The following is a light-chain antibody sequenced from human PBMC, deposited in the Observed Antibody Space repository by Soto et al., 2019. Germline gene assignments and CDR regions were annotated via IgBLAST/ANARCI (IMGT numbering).Light chain of an antibody. CDR2: EVS. V-gene: IGLV2-8*01. CDR1: SSDVGGYNY. J-gene: IGLJ2*01. Sequence: QYALTQPPSASGSPGQSVTISCIGTSSDVGGYNYVSWYQQHPGKAPKLMIYEVSKRPSGVPDRFSGSKSGNTASLTVSGLQAEDEADYYCCSYAASNNLGVFGGGTKLTVL. CDR3: CSYAASNNLGV.